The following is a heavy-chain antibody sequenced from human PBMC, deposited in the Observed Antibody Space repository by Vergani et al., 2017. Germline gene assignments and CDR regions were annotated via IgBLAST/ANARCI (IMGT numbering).Heavy chain of an antibody. CDR3: ARALHLLTTVVTTPAGY. Sequence: QVQLVESGGGVVQPGRSLRLSCAASGFTFSSYAMHWVRQAPGKGLEWVAVISYDGSNKYYADSVKGRFTISRDNSKNTLYLQMNSLRAEDTAVYYCARALHLLTTVVTTPAGYWGQGTLVTVSS. V-gene: IGHV3-30-3*01. D-gene: IGHD4-23*01. CDR2: ISYDGSNK. CDR1: GFTFSSYA. J-gene: IGHJ4*02.